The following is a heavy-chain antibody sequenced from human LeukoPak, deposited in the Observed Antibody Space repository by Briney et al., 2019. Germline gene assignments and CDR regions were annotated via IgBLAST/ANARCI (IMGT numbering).Heavy chain of an antibody. D-gene: IGHD6-13*01. Sequence: PGGSLRLSCAASGFTVSSNYMSWVRQAPGKGLEWVSVIYSGGSTYYADSVKGRFTISRDNSKNTLYLQMNSLRAEDTAVYYRAKSPGIAAAGNWEPYYFDYWGQGTLVTVSS. V-gene: IGHV3-53*01. J-gene: IGHJ4*02. CDR3: AKSPGIAAAGNWEPYYFDY. CDR1: GFTVSSNY. CDR2: IYSGGST.